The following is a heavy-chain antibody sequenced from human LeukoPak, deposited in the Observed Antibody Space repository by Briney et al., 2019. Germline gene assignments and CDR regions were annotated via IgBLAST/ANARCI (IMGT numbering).Heavy chain of an antibody. J-gene: IGHJ4*02. D-gene: IGHD3-16*01. Sequence: PSGTLSLTCAVSGGSISSSNWWSWVRQPPGKGLEWIGEIYHSGSTNYNPSLKSRVTISVDTSKNQFSLKLSSVTAAGTAVYYCARVESMGDYFDSWGQGTLVTVSS. CDR3: ARVESMGDYFDS. CDR1: GGSISSSNW. V-gene: IGHV4-4*02. CDR2: IYHSGST.